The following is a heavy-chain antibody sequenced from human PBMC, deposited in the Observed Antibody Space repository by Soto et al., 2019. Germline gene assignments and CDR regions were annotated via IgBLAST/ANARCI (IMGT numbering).Heavy chain of an antibody. CDR2: INHSGST. J-gene: IGHJ6*02. V-gene: IGHV4-34*01. Sequence: PSKTLSLTCAVYGWSFSGYYRSWIRQPPGKGLEWIGEINHSGSTNYNPSLKSRVTISVDTSKNQFSLKLSSVTAADTAVYYCAGIVATGRRGYYGMDVWCQGTAVTVSS. CDR1: GWSFSGYY. CDR3: AGIVATGRRGYYGMDV. D-gene: IGHD5-12*01.